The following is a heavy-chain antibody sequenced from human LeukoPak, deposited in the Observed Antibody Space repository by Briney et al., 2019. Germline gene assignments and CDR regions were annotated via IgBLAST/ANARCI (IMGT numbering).Heavy chain of an antibody. Sequence: GESLKISCKASGYSFTTYWMGWVRQMPGKGLEWMCIIFPGDSDTRYSPSFRGQVTISADRSISTAYLQWSSLRASDTAMYYCARQGVAPGTQYFYYGMDVWGQGTTVTVSS. J-gene: IGHJ6*02. D-gene: IGHD2-15*01. V-gene: IGHV5-51*01. CDR1: GYSFTTYW. CDR3: ARQGVAPGTQYFYYGMDV. CDR2: IFPGDSDT.